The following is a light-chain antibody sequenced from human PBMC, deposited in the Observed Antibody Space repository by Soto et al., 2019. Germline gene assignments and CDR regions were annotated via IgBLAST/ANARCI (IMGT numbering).Light chain of an antibody. V-gene: IGLV2-14*01. J-gene: IGLJ1*01. Sequence: QSALTQPASVSGSPGQSITMSCTGTSSDVADYKYVSWYQQHPGKAPKALIAEVTKRPSGVSDRFSGSKSGNTASLTISGLQAEDEADYYCSSYTTNNTLVFGTGTKLTVL. CDR2: EVT. CDR3: SSYTTNNTLV. CDR1: SSDVADYKY.